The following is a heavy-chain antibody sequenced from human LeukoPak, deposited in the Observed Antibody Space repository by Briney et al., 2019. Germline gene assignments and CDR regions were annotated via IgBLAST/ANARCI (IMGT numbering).Heavy chain of an antibody. J-gene: IGHJ4*02. V-gene: IGHV3-53*01. CDR1: GFSVGSSY. CDR3: AREGYYGSPRPLDY. CDR2: IHSDGRT. Sequence: GGSLRLSCAVSGFSVGSSYVSWVRQAPGKGLEWDSVIHSDGRTYYAVSVKGRFTISRDNSKNTLYLQMNSLRAEDTALYYCAREGYYGSPRPLDYWGQGALVTVSS. D-gene: IGHD3-10*01.